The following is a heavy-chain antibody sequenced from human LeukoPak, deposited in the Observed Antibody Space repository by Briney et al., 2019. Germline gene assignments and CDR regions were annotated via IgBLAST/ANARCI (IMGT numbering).Heavy chain of an antibody. Sequence: GGSLRLSCAPSGFTFTDYSMNWVRQAPGKGLEWAASISTVSTYTFYADSVKGRFSISRDNVRNLLYLQMSSLGAEDTAVYYCARDGSGFYLYNYMDVWGKGTTVTVSS. D-gene: IGHD6-25*01. V-gene: IGHV3-21*06. J-gene: IGHJ6*03. CDR1: GFTFTDYS. CDR3: ARDGSGFYLYNYMDV. CDR2: ISTVSTYT.